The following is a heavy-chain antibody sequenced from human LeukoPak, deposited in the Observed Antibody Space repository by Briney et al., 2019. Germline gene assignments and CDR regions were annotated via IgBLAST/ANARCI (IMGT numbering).Heavy chain of an antibody. J-gene: IGHJ1*01. CDR1: GDSIRRGSY. Sequence: SVTLSLTCTVSGDSIRRGSYWGWIRQPPGKGLEWIATIFHSGSIYTNPSLKSRVTISIDTSKNQVSLSLSSVTAADTAFYYCATVATSFSARFEQWGQGTLVAVSS. CDR2: IFHSGSI. V-gene: IGHV4-38-2*02. D-gene: IGHD2/OR15-2a*01. CDR3: ATVATSFSARFEQ.